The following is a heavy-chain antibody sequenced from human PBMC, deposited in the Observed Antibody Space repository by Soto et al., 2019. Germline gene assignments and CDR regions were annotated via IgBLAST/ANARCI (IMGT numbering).Heavy chain of an antibody. J-gene: IGHJ4*01. V-gene: IGHV3-23*01. Sequence: EVQLLESGGGLVQPGGSLRLSCAASGFTFSSYAMSWVRQAPGKGLEWVSGISGSGGSTAYADSVKGRFTISRDNSMNTFYLQMSSLRAENTAVYYCAKAHRVCSSTCCTYYFDYWGHGTLVTVSS. CDR1: GFTFSSYA. CDR2: ISGSGGST. CDR3: AKAHRVCSSTCCTYYFDY. D-gene: IGHD2-2*01.